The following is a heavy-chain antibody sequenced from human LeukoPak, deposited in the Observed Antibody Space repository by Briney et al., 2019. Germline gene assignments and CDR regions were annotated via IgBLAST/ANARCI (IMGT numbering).Heavy chain of an antibody. CDR3: ARGPYYDFDY. V-gene: IGHV4-39*01. D-gene: IGHD3-16*01. CDR2: IYYSGRT. J-gene: IGHJ4*02. Sequence: SETLSLTCTVSGGSISSSSYCWGWIRQPPGKGLEWIGSIYYSGRTYYNPSLKSRVTISVDTSKNQLSLKLSSVTAADTAVNNCARGPYYDFDYWGQGTLVTVSS. CDR1: GGSISSSSYC.